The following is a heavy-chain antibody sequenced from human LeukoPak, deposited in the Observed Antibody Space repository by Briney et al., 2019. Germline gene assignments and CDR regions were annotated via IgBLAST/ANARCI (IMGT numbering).Heavy chain of an antibody. CDR1: GFTFSTYS. J-gene: IGHJ4*02. CDR3: AKKVRPWQPTY. V-gene: IGHV3-21*01. CDR2: ITSSSSHK. Sequence: GGSLRLSCAASGFTFSTYSMNWVRQAPGRGLEWVSSITSSSSHKYYADSVKGRFTISRDNAKNSLYLQMNSLRAEDTAVYYCAKKVRPWQPTYWGQGTLVTVSS. D-gene: IGHD1-1*01.